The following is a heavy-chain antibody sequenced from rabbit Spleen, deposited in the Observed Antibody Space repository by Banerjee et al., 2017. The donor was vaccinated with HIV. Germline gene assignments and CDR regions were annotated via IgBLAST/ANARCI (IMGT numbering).Heavy chain of an antibody. CDR2: IDPIFGRT. Sequence: QEQLVESGGGLVQPGGSLKLSCKASGFDFSVYGLSWVRQAPGKGLEWIGYIDPIFGRTYYVSWVNGRFTISSHNAQNTLYLQLNSLTAADTATYFCVRDLGYDDYSEKGYFNLWGPGTLVTVS. V-gene: IGHV1S47*01. CDR3: VRDLGYDDYSEKGYFNL. D-gene: IGHD2-1*01. J-gene: IGHJ4*01. CDR1: GFDFSVYG.